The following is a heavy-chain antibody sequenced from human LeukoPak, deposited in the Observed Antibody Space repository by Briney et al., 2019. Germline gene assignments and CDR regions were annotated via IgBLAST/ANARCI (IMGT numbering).Heavy chain of an antibody. CDR2: INQDGSKK. V-gene: IGHV3-7*01. Sequence: SGGSLRLSCAASGFTFSSYWMSWVRQAPGKGLEWVSHINQDGSKKYYVDSVKGRFTISRDNAKNSLYLQMNSLRAEDTAVYYCARGFSRYYDFWSGYLSYYYYYMDVWGKGNTVTVSS. J-gene: IGHJ6*03. D-gene: IGHD3-3*01. CDR3: ARGFSRYYDFWSGYLSYYYYYMDV. CDR1: GFTFSSYW.